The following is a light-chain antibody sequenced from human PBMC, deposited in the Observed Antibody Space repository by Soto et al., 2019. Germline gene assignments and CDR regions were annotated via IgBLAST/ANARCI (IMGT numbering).Light chain of an antibody. V-gene: IGKV1-5*03. J-gene: IGKJ1*01. CDR3: QQYHDWPWT. CDR1: QSVNRW. Sequence: DIQMTQSPSTLSASVGDRVTITCRASQSVNRWLAWYQQKPGKAPKLLIYEASSLESGVPSRFGGSGSGTEFTLTISSLQSEDSAVYYCQQYHDWPWTFGRGTKVDIK. CDR2: EAS.